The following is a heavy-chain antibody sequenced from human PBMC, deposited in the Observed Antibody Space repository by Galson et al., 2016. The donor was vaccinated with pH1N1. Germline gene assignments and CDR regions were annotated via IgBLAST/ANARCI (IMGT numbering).Heavy chain of an antibody. CDR1: GYTFTIYY. Sequence: SVKVSCKASGYTFTIYYMHWVRQAPGQGLEWMGGIIPIFDTPKYAQKFQGRVTITADESTSTAYMELSSLRSEDTAVYYCAREDYYDTDLIDWYLDLWGRGTLVTVSS. CDR2: IIPIFDTP. J-gene: IGHJ2*01. CDR3: AREDYYDTDLIDWYLDL. V-gene: IGHV1-69*13. D-gene: IGHD3-22*01.